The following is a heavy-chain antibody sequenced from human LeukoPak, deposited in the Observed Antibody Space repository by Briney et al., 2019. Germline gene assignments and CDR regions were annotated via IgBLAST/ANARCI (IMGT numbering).Heavy chain of an antibody. J-gene: IGHJ4*02. CDR3: AKGSPLGPLDY. V-gene: IGHV3-30*02. CDR2: IRYDGSNK. Sequence: GGSLRLSCAASGFTFSSYGMHSVRQAPGKGLEWVAFIRYDGSNKYYADSVKGRFTISRDNSKNTLYLQMNSLRAEDTAVYYCAKGSPLGPLDYWGQGTLVTVSS. CDR1: GFTFSSYG. D-gene: IGHD1-26*01.